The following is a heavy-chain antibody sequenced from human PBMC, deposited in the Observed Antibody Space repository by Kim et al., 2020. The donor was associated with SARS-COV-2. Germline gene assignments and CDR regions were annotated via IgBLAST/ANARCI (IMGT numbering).Heavy chain of an antibody. CDR3: ARDSRGYSSGWYRRGAFDI. J-gene: IGHJ3*02. CDR2: ISAYNGNT. V-gene: IGHV1-18*04. D-gene: IGHD6-19*01. Sequence: ASVKVSCKASGYTFTSYGISWVRQAPGQGLEWMGWISAYNGNTNYAQKLQGRVTMTTDTSTSTAYMELRSLRSDDTAVYYCARDSRGYSSGWYRRGAFDIWGQGTMVTVSS. CDR1: GYTFTSYG.